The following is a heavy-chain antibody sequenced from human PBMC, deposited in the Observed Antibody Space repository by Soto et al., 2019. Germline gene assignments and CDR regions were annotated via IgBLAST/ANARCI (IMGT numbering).Heavy chain of an antibody. CDR1: GASISSTPYY. Sequence: SETLSLTCTVSGASISSTPYYWGWVRQPPGKGLEWIGTIYSSGNTYYNPSLTSRVTKSVDTSKNQFSLKLSSVTAADTAIYYCASRDPGTSVDYWGQGTLVTVSS. V-gene: IGHV4-39*01. CDR2: IYSSGNT. D-gene: IGHD1-7*01. J-gene: IGHJ4*02. CDR3: ASRDPGTSVDY.